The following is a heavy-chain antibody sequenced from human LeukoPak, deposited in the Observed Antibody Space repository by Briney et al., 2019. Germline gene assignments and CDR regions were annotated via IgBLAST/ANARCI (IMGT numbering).Heavy chain of an antibody. V-gene: IGHV3-23*01. CDR3: AKTRRKGKGYCSSTSCIGADY. D-gene: IGHD2-2*01. Sequence: YYADSVKGRFTISRDNSKNTLYLQMNSLRAEDTAVYYCAKTRRKGKGYCSSTSCIGADYWGQGTLVTVSS. J-gene: IGHJ4*02.